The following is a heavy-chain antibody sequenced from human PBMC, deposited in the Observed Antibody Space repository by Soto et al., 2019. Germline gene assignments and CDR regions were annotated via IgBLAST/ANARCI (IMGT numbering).Heavy chain of an antibody. Sequence: VQLVESGGGLVRPGGSLRLSCAASGFTFTRHWMTWVRQAPGKGLEWVANIKEDGRETFYLDSVKGRFTISRDNTKNSLFLQMNSVRVEDTAVYYCARSQYRLEFWGGWDFDLWGQGMLVTVSS. J-gene: IGHJ4*02. CDR2: IKEDGRET. CDR3: ARSQYRLEFWGGWDFDL. D-gene: IGHD3-3*01. CDR1: GFTFTRHW. V-gene: IGHV3-7*01.